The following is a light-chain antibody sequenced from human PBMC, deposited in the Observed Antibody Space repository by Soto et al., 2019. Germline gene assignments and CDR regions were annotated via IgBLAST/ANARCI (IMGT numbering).Light chain of an antibody. Sequence: ETVMTQSPVTLSVSPGDTATLSCRASQRVSSHLAWYQQKPGQAPRLLIYAASTRATGIPVRFSGSGSGTEFTLTISSLQSEDFAVYYCQQYYDWPITFGQGTRLEIK. V-gene: IGKV3-15*01. J-gene: IGKJ5*01. CDR1: QRVSSH. CDR2: AAS. CDR3: QQYYDWPIT.